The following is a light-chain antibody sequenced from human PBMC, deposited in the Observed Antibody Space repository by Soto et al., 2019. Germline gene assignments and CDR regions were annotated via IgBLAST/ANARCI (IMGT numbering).Light chain of an antibody. CDR1: QSVSSY. Sequence: EIVLTQSPATLSLSPGERATLSCRASQSVSSYLAWYQQKPGQAPRLLIYDASNRATGIPARFSGSGSGTDFTLTISSLEPEDVADYYCQQRSNWPGTFGQGTKLEIK. CDR3: QQRSNWPGT. V-gene: IGKV3-11*01. J-gene: IGKJ2*02. CDR2: DAS.